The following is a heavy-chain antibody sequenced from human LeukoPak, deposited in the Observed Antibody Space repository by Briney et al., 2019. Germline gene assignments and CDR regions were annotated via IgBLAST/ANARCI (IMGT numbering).Heavy chain of an antibody. D-gene: IGHD4-11*01. CDR2: VWPDDSDT. V-gene: IGHV5-51*01. J-gene: IGHJ4*02. CDR1: GYSFSSYW. Sequence: GESLKISCQASGYSFSSYWIGWVRQMPGKGLEWMGIVWPDDSDTRYSSSFEGQVTISADKSTNTAYLQWSSLRASDTATYYCAXXXXXXLTVTPRYFDYWGLGTLVTVSS. CDR3: AXXXXXXLTVTPRYFDY.